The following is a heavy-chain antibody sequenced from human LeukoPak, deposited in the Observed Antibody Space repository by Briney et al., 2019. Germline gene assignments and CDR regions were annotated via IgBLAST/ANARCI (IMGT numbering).Heavy chain of an antibody. V-gene: IGHV1-2*02. Sequence: ASVKVSCKASGYTFTVHYMHWLRQAPGQGLEWMGWIKPDSGATNFAQNFQGRVTMTSDTSINTAYMELSSLTSDDTAVYYCARSHATTYSRGKNFADYWGQGSLVTVSS. J-gene: IGHJ4*02. D-gene: IGHD3-22*01. CDR1: GYTFTVHY. CDR3: ARSHATTYSRGKNFADY. CDR2: IKPDSGAT.